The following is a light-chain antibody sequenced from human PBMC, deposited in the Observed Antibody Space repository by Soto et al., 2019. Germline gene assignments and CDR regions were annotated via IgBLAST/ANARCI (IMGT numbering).Light chain of an antibody. Sequence: QSVLTQPPSASGTPGQTVTISCSGSSPNIGSNYVYWYQHLPGTAPKLLIFINDRRPSGVPERFSGSKSVTSASLAISGLRSEDEGDYYCAAWDDSLSGSYVFGTGTKLTVL. J-gene: IGLJ1*01. CDR1: SPNIGSNY. CDR2: IND. V-gene: IGLV1-47*02. CDR3: AAWDDSLSGSYV.